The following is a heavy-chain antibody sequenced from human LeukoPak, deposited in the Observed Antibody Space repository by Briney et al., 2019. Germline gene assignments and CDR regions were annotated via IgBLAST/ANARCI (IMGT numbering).Heavy chain of an antibody. CDR2: INAGNGDDT. CDR1: GYAFPHYG. V-gene: IGHV1-3*01. D-gene: IGHD6-13*01. Sequence: ASVKVSCKASGYAFPHYGVQWVRQSPGQTLEWMGWINAGNGDDTKYSQKFQARLTMTTDTSATTVYMELNSLRSEDTAVYYCARSGSNWSCDSWGQGTLVTVSS. J-gene: IGHJ4*02. CDR3: ARSGSNWSCDS.